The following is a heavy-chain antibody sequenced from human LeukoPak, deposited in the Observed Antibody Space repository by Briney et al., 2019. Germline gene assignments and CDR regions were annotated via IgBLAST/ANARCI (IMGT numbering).Heavy chain of an antibody. V-gene: IGHV3-23*01. CDR2: ISGSGDNT. J-gene: IGHJ4*02. CDR3: AKHKENYGDSCLDDY. Sequence: GGSLRLSCAASGFMFSSNWMSWVRQAPGKGLEWVSVISGSGDNTYYADSVKGRLTISRDNSKNTLYLQMNSLRGEDTAVYYCAKHKENYGDSCLDDYWGQGTLVTVSS. CDR1: GFMFSSNW. D-gene: IGHD4-17*01.